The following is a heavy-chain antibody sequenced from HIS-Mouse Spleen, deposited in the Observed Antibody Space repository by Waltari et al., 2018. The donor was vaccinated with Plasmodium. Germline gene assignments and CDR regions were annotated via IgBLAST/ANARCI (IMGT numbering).Heavy chain of an antibody. D-gene: IGHD3-3*01. CDR2: INHSGST. CDR1: GGSFRGYS. J-gene: IGHJ4*02. Sequence: QVQLQQWGAGLLKPSETLSLTCAVYGGSFRGYSWSWLRQPPGKGLEWIGEINHSGSTNYNPSLKSRVTISVDTSKNQFSLKLSSVTAADTAVYYCARAYYDFWSGYRFDYWGQGTLVTVSS. CDR3: ARAYYDFWSGYRFDY. V-gene: IGHV4-34*01.